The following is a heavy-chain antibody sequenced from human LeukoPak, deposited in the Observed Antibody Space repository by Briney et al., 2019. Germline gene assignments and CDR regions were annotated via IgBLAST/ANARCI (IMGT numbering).Heavy chain of an antibody. CDR2: IYYSGST. D-gene: IGHD6-19*01. CDR3: ARVVRYSGGWSQREGAFDI. V-gene: IGHV4-59*01. Sequence: KPSETLSLTCTVSGGSISSYYWSWIRQPPGKGLEWIGYIYYSGSTNYNPSLKSRVTISVDTSKNQFSLKLSSVTAADTAVYYCARVVRYSGGWSQREGAFDIWGQGTMVTVSS. CDR1: GGSISSYY. J-gene: IGHJ3*02.